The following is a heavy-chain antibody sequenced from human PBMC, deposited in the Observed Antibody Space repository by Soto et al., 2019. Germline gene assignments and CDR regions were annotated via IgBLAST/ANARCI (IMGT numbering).Heavy chain of an antibody. D-gene: IGHD2-15*01. Sequence: GGSLRLSCAASGFTFSNYAMSWVRQAPGKGLEWVSAISGSGDVPYYADSVKGRFTISRDNSKNTLYVQMNSLRAEDTAVYFCTKGISLSYYSFDIDVWGQGTTVTVSS. CDR2: ISGSGDVP. CDR3: TKGISLSYYSFDIDV. V-gene: IGHV3-23*01. J-gene: IGHJ6*02. CDR1: GFTFSNYA.